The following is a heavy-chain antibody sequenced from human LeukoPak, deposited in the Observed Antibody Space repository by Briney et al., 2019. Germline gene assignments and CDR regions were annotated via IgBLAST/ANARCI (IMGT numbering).Heavy chain of an antibody. CDR1: GYTFTSYG. D-gene: IGHD3-10*01. CDR3: ARVRGSGSYWYYFDY. Sequence: ASVTVSCKASGYTFTSYGISWVGQAPGQGLEGMGWISAYNGNTNYAQKLQGRVTMTTDTSTSTAYIELRSLRSDDTAVYYCARVRGSGSYWYYFDYWGQGTLVTVSS. CDR2: ISAYNGNT. J-gene: IGHJ4*02. V-gene: IGHV1-18*01.